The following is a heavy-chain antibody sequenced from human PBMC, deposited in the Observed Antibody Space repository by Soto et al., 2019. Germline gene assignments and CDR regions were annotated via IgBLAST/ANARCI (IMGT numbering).Heavy chain of an antibody. J-gene: IGHJ3*02. CDR3: ARAGYCGGDCYYAFDI. D-gene: IGHD2-21*02. Sequence: QVQLVQSGAELKKPGASVKVSCKASGYTFTGYGISWVRQAPGQGLEWVGWISAYNGNTNYAQKLQGRVTMTTDTSTRTAYMELRSLRSDDTAVYFCARAGYCGGDCYYAFDIWGQGTMVTVSS. CDR2: ISAYNGNT. V-gene: IGHV1-18*04. CDR1: GYTFTGYG.